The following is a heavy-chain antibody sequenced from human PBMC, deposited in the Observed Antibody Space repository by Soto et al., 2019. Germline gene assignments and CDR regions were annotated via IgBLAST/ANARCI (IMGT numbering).Heavy chain of an antibody. J-gene: IGHJ4*02. CDR1: GFTFSSYG. V-gene: IGHV3-33*01. Sequence: GGSLRLSCAASGFTFSSYGMHWVRQAPGKGLEWVAVIWYDGSNKYYADSVRGRFTISRDNSKNTLYLQMNSLRAEDMAVYYCSRDLSQPNNPFLDYWAQRTLVTVSS. CDR2: IWYDGSNK. D-gene: IGHD1-1*01. CDR3: SRDLSQPNNPFLDY.